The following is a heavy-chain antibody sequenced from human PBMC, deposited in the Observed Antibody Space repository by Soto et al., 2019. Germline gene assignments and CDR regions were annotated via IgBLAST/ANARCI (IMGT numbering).Heavy chain of an antibody. V-gene: IGHV3-7*01. J-gene: IGHJ4*02. CDR2: IKQDGSEK. Sequence: GGSLRLSCAASGFTFSSYWMSWVRQAPGKGLEWVANIKQDGSEKYYVDSVKGRFTISRDNAKNSLYLQMNSLRAEDTAVYYCARELMITFGGVIVPFYFDYWGQGTLVTVSS. CDR3: ARELMITFGGVIVPFYFDY. D-gene: IGHD3-16*02. CDR1: GFTFSSYW.